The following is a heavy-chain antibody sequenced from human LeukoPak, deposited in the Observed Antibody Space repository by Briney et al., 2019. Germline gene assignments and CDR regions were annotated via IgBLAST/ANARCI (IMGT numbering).Heavy chain of an antibody. V-gene: IGHV4-4*07. CDR3: AREGGWYNWYFDL. J-gene: IGHJ2*01. CDR2: IYSSGTS. Sequence: PSETLSLTCTVSGGSISRYYWSWIRQPAGEGLEWIGRIYSSGTSNYNLPLKSRVTMSVDTSKNQFSLNLSSVTAADTAVYYCAREGGWYNWYFDLWGRGTLVTVSS. D-gene: IGHD6-19*01. CDR1: GGSISRYY.